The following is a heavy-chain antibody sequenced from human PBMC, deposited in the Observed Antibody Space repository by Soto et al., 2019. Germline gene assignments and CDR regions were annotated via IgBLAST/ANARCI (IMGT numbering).Heavy chain of an antibody. D-gene: IGHD4-17*01. J-gene: IGHJ5*02. V-gene: IGHV1-18*01. Sequence: GASVKVSCKASGYTFTSYGISWVRQAPGQGPEWMGWISAYNGNTNYAQKFQGRVTMTEDTSTDTAYMELSSLRSEDTAVYYCATHDYPYWFDPWGQGTLVTVSS. CDR2: ISAYNGNT. CDR3: ATHDYPYWFDP. CDR1: GYTFTSYG.